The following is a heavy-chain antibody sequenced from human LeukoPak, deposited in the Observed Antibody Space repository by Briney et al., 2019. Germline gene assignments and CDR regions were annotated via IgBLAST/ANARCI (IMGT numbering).Heavy chain of an antibody. V-gene: IGHV1-24*01. CDR1: GYTLTELS. J-gene: IGHJ4*02. D-gene: IGHD6-13*01. CDR2: FDPEDGET. CDR3: ATDPLRRRLLAAAGKKILDY. Sequence: ASVKVSCKVSGYTLTELSMHWVRQAPGKGLEWMGGFDPEDGETIYAQKFQGRVTMTEDTSTDTAYMELSSLRSEDTAVYYCATDPLRRRLLAAAGKKILDYWGQGTLVTVSS.